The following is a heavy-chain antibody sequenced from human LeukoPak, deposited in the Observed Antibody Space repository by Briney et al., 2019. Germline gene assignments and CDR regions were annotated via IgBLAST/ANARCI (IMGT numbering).Heavy chain of an antibody. J-gene: IGHJ4*02. CDR2: ISSSSSYI. D-gene: IGHD2-2*01. Sequence: PGGSLSLSCAASGFTFSSYSVNWVRQAPGKGLEWVLSISSSSSYIYYADSVKGRFTISRDNAKNSLYLQMNSLRAEDTAVYYCARASTSCYDYWGQGTLVTVSS. CDR3: ARASTSCYDY. V-gene: IGHV3-21*01. CDR1: GFTFSSYS.